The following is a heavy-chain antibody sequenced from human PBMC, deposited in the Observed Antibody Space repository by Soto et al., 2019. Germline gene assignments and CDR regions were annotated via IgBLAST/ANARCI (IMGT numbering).Heavy chain of an antibody. CDR2: INHRGST. Sequence: QVQLQQWGAGLLKPSETLSLTCAVYGGSFRGYDWSWIRQSPGKGLEWVGEINHRGSTNYNPSLKSRVTMSVDTSKSQFSLKLSSVTAADTAVSYSARRVVGATTAGLFDYWGQGTLVTVSS. D-gene: IGHD1-26*01. CDR3: ARRVVGATTAGLFDY. V-gene: IGHV4-34*01. J-gene: IGHJ4*02. CDR1: GGSFRGYD.